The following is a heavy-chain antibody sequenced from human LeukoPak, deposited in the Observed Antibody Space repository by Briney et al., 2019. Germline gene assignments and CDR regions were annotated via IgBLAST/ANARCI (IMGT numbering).Heavy chain of an antibody. CDR1: GFTFSSYW. CDR3: ARRLSGVTGYTYGRGIDY. CDR2: IKKDGSEK. D-gene: IGHD5-18*01. V-gene: IGHV3-7*01. Sequence: GGSLRLSCAASGFTFSSYWMSWVRQAPGKGLEWVANIKKDGSEKYYVDSVKGRFTISRDNAKTSVYLQMNSLRAEDTAVYYCARRLSGVTGYTYGRGIDYWGQGTLVTVSS. J-gene: IGHJ4*02.